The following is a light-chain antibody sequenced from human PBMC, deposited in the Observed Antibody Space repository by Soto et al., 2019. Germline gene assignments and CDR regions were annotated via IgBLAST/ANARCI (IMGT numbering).Light chain of an antibody. J-gene: IGKJ5*01. CDR1: QSVSSY. V-gene: IGKV3-11*01. CDR3: QQRSYWPT. CDR2: DAS. Sequence: EIVMTQSPATLSVSPVERATLSCRASQSVSSYLAWYQQKPGQAPSLLIYDASNRATGIPARFSGSGSGTDFTLTISSLEPEDFAVYYCQQRSYWPTCGQGTRLEIK.